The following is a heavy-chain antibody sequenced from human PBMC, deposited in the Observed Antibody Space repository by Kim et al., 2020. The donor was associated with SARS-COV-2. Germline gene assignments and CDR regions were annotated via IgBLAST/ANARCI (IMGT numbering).Heavy chain of an antibody. V-gene: IGHV3-9*01. Sequence: ADSVKGRFTISRDNAKNSLYLQMNSLRAEDTALYYCAKDSRPYISPSNDYWGQGTLVTVSS. CDR3: AKDSRPYISPSNDY. J-gene: IGHJ4*02. D-gene: IGHD2-2*02.